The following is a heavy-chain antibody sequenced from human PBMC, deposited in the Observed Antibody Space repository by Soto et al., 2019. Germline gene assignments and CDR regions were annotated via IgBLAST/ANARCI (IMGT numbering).Heavy chain of an antibody. CDR2: INHSGST. CDR3: ARGWGRIFDY. D-gene: IGHD7-27*01. CDR1: GGSFSGYY. J-gene: IGHJ4*03. V-gene: IGHV4-34*01. Sequence: QVQLQQWGAGLLKPSETLSLTCAVYGGSFSGYYWNWIRQPPGKGLEWIGEINHSGSTNYNPSLKSRVTLSVDTSKNQFSLKLSSVTAADTAVYYCARGWGRIFDYWGQGTTVTVSS.